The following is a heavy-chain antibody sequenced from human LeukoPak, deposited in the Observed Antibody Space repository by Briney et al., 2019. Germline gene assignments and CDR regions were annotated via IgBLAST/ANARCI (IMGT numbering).Heavy chain of an antibody. Sequence: SETLSLTCTVSGGSISSYYWSWIRQPPGKGLEWIGYIYYSGNTNYNPPLKSRVTISVDRSKNQFSLKLSSVTAADTAVYYCARGRRRRYFDLWGRGTLVTVSS. CDR2: IYYSGNT. V-gene: IGHV4-59*12. CDR1: GGSISSYY. J-gene: IGHJ2*01. CDR3: ARGRRRRYFDL.